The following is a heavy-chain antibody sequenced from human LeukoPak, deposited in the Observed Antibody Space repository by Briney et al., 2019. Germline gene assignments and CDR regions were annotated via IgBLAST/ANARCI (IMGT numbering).Heavy chain of an antibody. V-gene: IGHV3-9*01. CDR3: AKDTNSGSYYSAFDI. D-gene: IGHD1-26*01. Sequence: PGGSLRLSCAASGFTFDDYAIHWVRQAPGKGLEWVSGISWNSGSIGYADSVKGRFTISRDNAKNSLYLQMNSLRAEDTALCYCAKDTNSGSYYSAFDIWGQGTMVTVSS. CDR1: GFTFDDYA. CDR2: ISWNSGSI. J-gene: IGHJ3*02.